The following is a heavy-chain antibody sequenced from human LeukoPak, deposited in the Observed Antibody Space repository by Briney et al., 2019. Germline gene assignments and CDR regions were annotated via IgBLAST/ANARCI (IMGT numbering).Heavy chain of an antibody. V-gene: IGHV3-21*01. CDR3: ARLASLCSCYDY. J-gene: IGHJ4*02. CDR1: GFTFGDYA. Sequence: GGSLRLSCVASGFTFGDYAMSWVRQAPGKGLEWVSSISSSSSYIYYADSVKGRFTISRDNAKNSLYLQMNSLRAEDTAVYYCARLASLCSCYDYWGQGTLVTVSS. D-gene: IGHD2-15*01. CDR2: ISSSSSYI.